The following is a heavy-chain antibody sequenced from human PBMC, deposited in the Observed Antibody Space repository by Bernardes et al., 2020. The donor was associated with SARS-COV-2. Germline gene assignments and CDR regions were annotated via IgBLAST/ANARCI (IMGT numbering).Heavy chain of an antibody. Sequence: GGSLRLSCAASGFTFDDFAMHWVRQAPGKGLEWVSGISWNGGSIGYADSVKGRFTISRNNAKNSLYLQMNSLRAEDTAMYYCAKDLFTGYDPIGGMDVWGQGTTVTVSS. CDR2: ISWNGGSI. V-gene: IGHV3-9*01. CDR1: GFTFDDFA. J-gene: IGHJ6*02. CDR3: AKDLFTGYDPIGGMDV. D-gene: IGHD5-12*01.